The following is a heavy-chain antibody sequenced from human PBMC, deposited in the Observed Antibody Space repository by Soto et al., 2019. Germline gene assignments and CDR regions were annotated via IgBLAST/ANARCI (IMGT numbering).Heavy chain of an antibody. Sequence: QVQLVQSGAEVKKPGASVKVSCKASGYTFTSYYMHWVRQAPGQGLEWMGIINPSGGSTSYAQKFQGRVTMTGDTSTSTVYMELGSLRSEDTAVYYCARGERGYSGYDSLLGYWGQGTLVTVSS. D-gene: IGHD5-12*01. V-gene: IGHV1-46*03. CDR2: INPSGGST. J-gene: IGHJ4*02. CDR3: ARGERGYSGYDSLLGY. CDR1: GYTFTSYY.